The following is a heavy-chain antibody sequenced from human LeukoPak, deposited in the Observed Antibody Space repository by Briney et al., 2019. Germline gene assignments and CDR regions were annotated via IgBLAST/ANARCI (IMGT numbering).Heavy chain of an antibody. CDR1: GYTFTSHG. J-gene: IGHJ4*02. CDR3: ARDLPPYYYDSSAPGY. D-gene: IGHD3-22*01. Sequence: ASVKVSCKASGYTFTSHGISWVRQAPGQGLEWMGWISAYNGNTNYAQKLQGRVTMTTDTSTSTAYVELRSLRSDDTAVYYCARDLPPYYYDSSAPGYWGQGTLVTVSS. V-gene: IGHV1-18*01. CDR2: ISAYNGNT.